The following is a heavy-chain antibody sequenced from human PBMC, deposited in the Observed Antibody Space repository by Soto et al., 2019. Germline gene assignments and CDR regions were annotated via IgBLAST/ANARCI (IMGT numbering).Heavy chain of an antibody. D-gene: IGHD4-17*01. CDR2: IYYSGST. Sequence: SETLSLPCTVSGGSISSSSYYWGWIRQPPGKGLEWIGSIYYSGSTYYNPSIKSRVTISVDTSKNQFSLKLSSVTAADTAVYYCASLGGDYWYYYYYGMDVWGQGTTVTVSS. CDR3: ASLGGDYWYYYYYGMDV. J-gene: IGHJ6*02. V-gene: IGHV4-39*01. CDR1: GGSISSSSYY.